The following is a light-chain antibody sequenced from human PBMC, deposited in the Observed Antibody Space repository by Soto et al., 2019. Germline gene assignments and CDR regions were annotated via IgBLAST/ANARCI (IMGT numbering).Light chain of an antibody. V-gene: IGKV1-5*01. CDR3: HQYDGYSWT. CDR2: DAS. J-gene: IGKJ1*01. Sequence: DIQMTQSPSTLSAFVGDRVTITCRASQNIRGWLAWYQQRPGKAPDLLIYDASTLESGVPSRFSGSGSGTEFTLTISSLQSDDLATYYCHQYDGYSWTFGQGTKVDIK. CDR1: QNIRGW.